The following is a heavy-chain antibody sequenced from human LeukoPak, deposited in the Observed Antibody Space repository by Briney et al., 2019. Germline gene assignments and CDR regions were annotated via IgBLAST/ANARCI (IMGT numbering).Heavy chain of an antibody. Sequence: ASVTVSCKASGYTFTSYYMHWVRQAPGQGLEWMGLINPTGGSTYYADSVKGRFTISRENSKNRLYMQMNRLRDEDRGVYYSAKAGDNIGNYGAFDIWGQGTMVTVSS. V-gene: IGHV1-46*04. J-gene: IGHJ3*02. D-gene: IGHD3-22*01. CDR1: GYTFTSYY. CDR2: INPTGGST. CDR3: AKAGDNIGNYGAFDI.